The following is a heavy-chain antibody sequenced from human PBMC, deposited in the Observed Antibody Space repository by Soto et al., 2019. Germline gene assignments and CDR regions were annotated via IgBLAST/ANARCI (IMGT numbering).Heavy chain of an antibody. CDR2: ITGSSDYT. CDR3: AKEQTTGAHYALDY. CDR1: GFIFSSYA. Sequence: PWGSLRLSSGDSGFIFSSYAMNWVRHARGKGLQWVSSITGSSDYTSYIASVKGRFTISSDNSKNTLYLQMNSLRAEDTAVYFCAKEQTTGAHYALDYWSQGTMVTVSS. D-gene: IGHD2-8*02. J-gene: IGHJ4*02. V-gene: IGHV3-23*01.